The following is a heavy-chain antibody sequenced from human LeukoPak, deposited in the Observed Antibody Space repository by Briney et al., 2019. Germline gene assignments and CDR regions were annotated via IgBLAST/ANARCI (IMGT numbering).Heavy chain of an antibody. V-gene: IGHV3-7*01. CDR2: IKQDGSEK. CDR3: ARYSGSYYYGLDV. CDR1: GFTFSSYW. Sequence: GGSLRLSCAASGFTFSSYWMSWVRQAPGKGLEWVANIKQDGSEKYYVDSVKGRFTISRDNAKNSLYLQMNSLRAEDTAVYYCARYSGSYYYGLDVWGQGTTVTVSS. J-gene: IGHJ6*02. D-gene: IGHD1-26*01.